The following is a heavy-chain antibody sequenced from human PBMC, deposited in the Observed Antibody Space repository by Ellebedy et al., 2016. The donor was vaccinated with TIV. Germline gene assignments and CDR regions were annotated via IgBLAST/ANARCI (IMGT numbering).Heavy chain of an antibody. V-gene: IGHV1-69*13. CDR1: GGPFRTYT. CDR2: ILPISPTP. Sequence: ASVQVSCKASGGPFRTYTVPWVRQAPGQGLDWVGGILPISPTPNYAQKFQGRVNITADQSANIVYMELGSLSCEDTAVYYFARGKNSGNYVGWFDHWGQGTLVNVSS. J-gene: IGHJ5*02. CDR3: ARGKNSGNYVGWFDH. D-gene: IGHD4-11*01.